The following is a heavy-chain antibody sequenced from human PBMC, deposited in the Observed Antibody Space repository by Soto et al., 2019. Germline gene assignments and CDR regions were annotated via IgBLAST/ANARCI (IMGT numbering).Heavy chain of an antibody. D-gene: IGHD1-20*01. Sequence: QVQLAESGGGVVQPGRSLRLSCVGSGFRFSDYGMHWVRQAPGKGLEWVAMMLFDGTYKYYADAVKRRFIISRDNSKNTLYLQMNSLRAEDTAVYYCAKDRRDGEYNSVYDFWGQGTLVTVSS. CDR2: MLFDGTYK. V-gene: IGHV3-30*18. CDR3: AKDRRDGEYNSVYDF. CDR1: GFRFSDYG. J-gene: IGHJ4*02.